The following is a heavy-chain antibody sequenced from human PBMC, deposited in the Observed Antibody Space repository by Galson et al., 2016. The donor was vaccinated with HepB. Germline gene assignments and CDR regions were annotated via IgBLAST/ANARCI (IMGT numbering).Heavy chain of an antibody. Sequence: SLRLSCAASGFTFSGSWLTWVRQAPGKGLEWVANIKQDGSENYYVDSVNGRFTISRDNAKNTLYMQMNSLRAEDTAVYYCARESPTTAGAFDIWGQGTMVTVSS. CDR1: GFTFSGSW. V-gene: IGHV3-7*01. CDR3: ARESPTTAGAFDI. D-gene: IGHD4-17*01. CDR2: IKQDGSEN. J-gene: IGHJ3*02.